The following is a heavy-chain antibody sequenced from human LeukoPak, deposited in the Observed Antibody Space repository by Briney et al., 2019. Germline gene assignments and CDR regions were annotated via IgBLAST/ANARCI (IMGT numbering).Heavy chain of an antibody. V-gene: IGHV3-74*01. Sequence: GGSLRLSCAASGFPFSNYWMHWVRPAPGKGLVWVSRIKGDGSHTVYADSVKGRFTISRDNAKNTLYLQMKSLRDEDTAVYYCVRGWDHFDFDSWGQGTLVTVSS. CDR3: VRGWDHFDFDS. J-gene: IGHJ5*01. CDR2: IKGDGSHT. CDR1: GFPFSNYW. D-gene: IGHD1-14*01.